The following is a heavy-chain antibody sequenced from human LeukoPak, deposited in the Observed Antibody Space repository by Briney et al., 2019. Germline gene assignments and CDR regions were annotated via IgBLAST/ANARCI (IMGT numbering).Heavy chain of an antibody. V-gene: IGHV4-30-2*01. CDR1: GGSISSGGFY. CDR2: IYHSGST. CDR3: ARDNQWLNAFDI. D-gene: IGHD3-22*01. J-gene: IGHJ3*02. Sequence: PSQTLSLTCTVSGGSISSGGFYWSWIRQPPGKGLEWIGYIYHSGSTYYNPSLKSRVTISVDRSKNQFSLKLSSVTAADTAVYYCARDNQWLNAFDIWGQGTMVTVSS.